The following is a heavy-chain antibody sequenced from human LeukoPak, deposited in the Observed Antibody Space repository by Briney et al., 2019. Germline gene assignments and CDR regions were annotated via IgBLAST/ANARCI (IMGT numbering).Heavy chain of an antibody. CDR2: IYPGDSET. Sequence: GESLKISCEGSGYTFTNYWIGWVRQMPGKGLEWMGIIYPGDSETRYSPPFQGQVTMSADKSISTAYLQWTSLKASDTAIYYCARGDSSTWYEYWGQGTLVTVSS. CDR3: ARGDSSTWYEY. CDR1: GYTFTNYW. V-gene: IGHV5-51*01. J-gene: IGHJ4*02. D-gene: IGHD6-13*01.